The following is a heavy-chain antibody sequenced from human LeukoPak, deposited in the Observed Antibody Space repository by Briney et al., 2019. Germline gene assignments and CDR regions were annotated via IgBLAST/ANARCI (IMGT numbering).Heavy chain of an antibody. CDR2: IYYSGST. CDR1: GGSFSGYY. Sequence: PSETLSLTCAVYGGSFSGYYWNWVRQPPGKGLEWIGYIYYSGSTNCNPSLKSRVTISIDTSKNQFSLKLRSVTAADTAVYYCAREVPIVRGLRWDYWGQGTLVTVSS. J-gene: IGHJ4*02. D-gene: IGHD3-10*01. V-gene: IGHV4-59*01. CDR3: AREVPIVRGLRWDY.